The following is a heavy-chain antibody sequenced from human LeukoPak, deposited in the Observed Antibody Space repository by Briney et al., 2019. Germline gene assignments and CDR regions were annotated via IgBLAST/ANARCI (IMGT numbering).Heavy chain of an antibody. J-gene: IGHJ4*02. CDR1: GFTFTTYW. CDR3: ANGVVVIDY. CDR2: IKQDGTEK. V-gene: IGHV3-7*03. Sequence: GGSLRLSCAASGFTFTTYWMSWVRQAPGKGLEWVANIKQDGTEKYYVDSVKGRFTISRDNSKNTLYLQMNSLRAEDTAVYYCANGVVVIDYWGQGTLVTVSS. D-gene: IGHD3-22*01.